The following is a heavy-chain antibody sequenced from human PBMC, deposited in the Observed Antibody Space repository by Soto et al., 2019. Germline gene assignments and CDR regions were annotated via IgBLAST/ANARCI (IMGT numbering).Heavy chain of an antibody. J-gene: IGHJ4*02. CDR2: ISSSRSYI. CDR3: ASGPLHFDY. Sequence: PGESLRLSCEASGFTFSSYWMSWVRQAPGKGLEWVSSISSSRSYIYYADSVKGRFTISRDNAKNSLYLQMNSLRAEDTAVYYCASGPLHFDYWGQGTLVTVSS. V-gene: IGHV3-21*01. CDR1: GFTFSSYW.